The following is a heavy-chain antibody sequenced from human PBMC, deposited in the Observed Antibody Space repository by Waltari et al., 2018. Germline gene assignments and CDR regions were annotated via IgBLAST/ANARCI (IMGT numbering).Heavy chain of an antibody. D-gene: IGHD3-22*01. CDR1: GFTFSSYA. J-gene: IGHJ6*02. CDR3: ARDYCDRTNCHGMDV. Sequence: QVQLVESGGGVVQPGRSLSLSCVASGFTFSSYAMHWVRQAPGKGLEWVVVMSNNGSNIYYGDSVKGRFTISRDNSKKMLYMQMNSLRTEDTAIYYCARDYCDRTNCHGMDVWGQGTTVTVS. V-gene: IGHV3-30*04. CDR2: MSNNGSNI.